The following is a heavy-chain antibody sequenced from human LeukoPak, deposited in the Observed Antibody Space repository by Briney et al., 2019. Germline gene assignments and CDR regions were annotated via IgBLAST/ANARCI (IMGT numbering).Heavy chain of an antibody. CDR1: GFPFSTYA. Sequence: PGRSLRLSCAASGFPFSTYAMNWVRQPPGKGLEWVAVMSYYGSNKYYADSVRGRFNISRDNSKNTLYLQMNSLRSEDSAVYYCTKAGCSSTPCYSNCWGQGTLVTVSS. CDR2: MSYYGSNK. J-gene: IGHJ4*02. CDR3: TKAGCSSTPCYSNC. D-gene: IGHD2-2*01. V-gene: IGHV3-30*18.